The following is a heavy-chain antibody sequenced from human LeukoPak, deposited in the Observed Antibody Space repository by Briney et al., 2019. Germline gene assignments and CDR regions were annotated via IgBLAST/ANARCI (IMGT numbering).Heavy chain of an antibody. CDR2: IGGSGANT. J-gene: IGHJ4*02. V-gene: IGHV3-23*01. CDR1: GFTFSGYG. D-gene: IGHD2-2*01. Sequence: GGSLRLSCAASGFTFSGYGMSWVRQAPGKGLEYVSAIGGSGANTYYADSVKGRFTISRDNSKNTLYLQMNSLRAEDTAVYYCARVSVVPAARVDYWGQGTLVTVSS. CDR3: ARVSVVPAARVDY.